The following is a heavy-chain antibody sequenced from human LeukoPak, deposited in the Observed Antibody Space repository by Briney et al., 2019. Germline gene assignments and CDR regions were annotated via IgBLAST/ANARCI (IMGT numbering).Heavy chain of an antibody. Sequence: ASVKVSCKASGYTFTSYYMHWVRQAPGQGLEWMGIINPSGGSTNYAQMFQGRVTMTRDTSTSTVYMELSSLRSEDTAVYYCARGQTTTMVIQHFDYWGQGTLVTVSS. J-gene: IGHJ4*02. D-gene: IGHD5-18*01. CDR1: GYTFTSYY. CDR3: ARGQTTTMVIQHFDY. V-gene: IGHV1-46*01. CDR2: INPSGGST.